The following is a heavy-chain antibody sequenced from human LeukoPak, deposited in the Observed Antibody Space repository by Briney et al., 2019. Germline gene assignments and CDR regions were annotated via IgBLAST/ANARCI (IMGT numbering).Heavy chain of an antibody. V-gene: IGHV3-30*02. CDR1: GFTFSSYG. Sequence: PGGSLRLSCAASGFTFSSYGMHWVRQAPGKGLEWVAFIRYDGSNKYYADSVKGRFTISRDNSKNTLYLQMNSLRAEDTAMYYCARVSDYYGSGNYQKQFDYWGQGTLVTVSS. CDR2: IRYDGSNK. D-gene: IGHD3-10*01. CDR3: ARVSDYYGSGNYQKQFDY. J-gene: IGHJ4*02.